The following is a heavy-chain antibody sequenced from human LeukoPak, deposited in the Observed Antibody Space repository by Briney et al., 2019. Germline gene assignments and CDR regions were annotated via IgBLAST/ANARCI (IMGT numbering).Heavy chain of an antibody. CDR1: GDSVSSSSAA. CDR2: TYYRSKWYN. Sequence: SQTLSLTCAISGDSVSSSSAAWSWIRQSPSRGLEWLGRTYYRSKWYNDYAVSVKSRIAINPDTSKNQFSLQLNSTTPEDTAVYYCAREGSEGYLFDYWGQGTLVTVSS. V-gene: IGHV6-1*01. D-gene: IGHD1-1*01. CDR3: AREGSEGYLFDY. J-gene: IGHJ4*02.